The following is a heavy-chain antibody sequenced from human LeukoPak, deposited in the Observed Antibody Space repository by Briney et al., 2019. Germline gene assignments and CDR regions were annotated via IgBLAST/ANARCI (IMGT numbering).Heavy chain of an antibody. Sequence: ASVKVSCKASGYTFTGYYMHWVRQAPGQGLEWMGWINPNSGGTNYAQKFQGRVTITRDTSISTAYMELTSLRSDDTAVYYCARTGDGGTEGPDYWGQGTLVTVSS. CDR2: INPNSGGT. CDR1: GYTFTGYY. CDR3: ARTGDGGTEGPDY. D-gene: IGHD2-15*01. V-gene: IGHV1-2*02. J-gene: IGHJ4*02.